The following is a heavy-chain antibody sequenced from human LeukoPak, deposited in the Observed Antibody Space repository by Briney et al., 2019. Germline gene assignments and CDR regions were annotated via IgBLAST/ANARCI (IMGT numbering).Heavy chain of an antibody. Sequence: PGGSLRLSCAASGFTFSSYSMNWVRQAPGKGLEWVSSISSSSYIYYADSVKGRFTISRDNAKNSLYLQMNSLRAEDTAVYYCARAPTTAEPDYWGQGTLVTVSS. CDR3: ARAPTTAEPDY. V-gene: IGHV3-21*01. CDR2: ISSSSYI. D-gene: IGHD4-17*01. CDR1: GFTFSSYS. J-gene: IGHJ4*02.